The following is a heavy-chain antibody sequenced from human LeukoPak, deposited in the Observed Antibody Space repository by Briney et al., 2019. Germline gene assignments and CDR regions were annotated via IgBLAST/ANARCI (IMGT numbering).Heavy chain of an antibody. Sequence: GGSLRLSCAASGFTFSSYWMTWVRQAPGKGLEWVANISNDGNDKYYVDSVKGRFTISRDNAQNTLLLQMDSLRAEDTAVYYCVRHTRRSPGDYWGQGTLVTVST. CDR1: GFTFSSYW. CDR3: VRHTRRSPGDY. CDR2: ISNDGNDK. D-gene: IGHD1-26*01. J-gene: IGHJ4*02. V-gene: IGHV3-7*01.